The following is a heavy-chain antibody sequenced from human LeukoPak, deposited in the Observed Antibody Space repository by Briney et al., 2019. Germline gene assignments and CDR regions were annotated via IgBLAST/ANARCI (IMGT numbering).Heavy chain of an antibody. CDR1: GGSISSYY. J-gene: IGHJ5*02. CDR2: IYSSWST. V-gene: IGHV4-59*08. Sequence: SETLSLTCTVSGGSISSYYWSWIRQPPGKGLEWIGYIYSSWSTNYNPSLRSRVTISVDTSKNQFSLKLSSVTAADTAVYYCARLGQLEGVFDNWFDPWGQGTLVTVSS. D-gene: IGHD2-8*01. CDR3: ARLGQLEGVFDNWFDP.